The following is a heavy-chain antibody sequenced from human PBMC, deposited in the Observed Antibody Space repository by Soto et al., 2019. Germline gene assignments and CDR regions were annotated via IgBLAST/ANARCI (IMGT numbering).Heavy chain of an antibody. Sequence: ASVKVSCKASGGTFSSYAIRWVRQAPGQGLEWMGGIIPIFGTANYAQKFQGRVTITADESTSTAYMELSSLRSEDSAVYYCARAMTGYDYIWGSYRLYSFDYWGQGTLVTVSS. CDR3: ARAMTGYDYIWGSYRLYSFDY. CDR2: IIPIFGTA. D-gene: IGHD3-16*02. CDR1: GGTFSSYA. V-gene: IGHV1-69*13. J-gene: IGHJ4*02.